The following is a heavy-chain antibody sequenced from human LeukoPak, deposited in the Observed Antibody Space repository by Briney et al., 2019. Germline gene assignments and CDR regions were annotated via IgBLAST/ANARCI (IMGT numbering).Heavy chain of an antibody. Sequence: SETLSLTCAVYGGSFSGYYWSWIRQPPGKGLEWIGEINHSGSTNYNPSLKSRVTISVDTSKNQFSLKLSSVTAADTAVYYCARAWGVKNYYYYGMDVWGQGTTVTVSS. J-gene: IGHJ6*02. D-gene: IGHD3-16*01. V-gene: IGHV4-34*01. CDR1: GGSFSGYY. CDR3: ARAWGVKNYYYYGMDV. CDR2: INHSGST.